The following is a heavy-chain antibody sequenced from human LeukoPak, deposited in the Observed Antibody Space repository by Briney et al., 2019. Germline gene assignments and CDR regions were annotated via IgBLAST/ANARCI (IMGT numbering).Heavy chain of an antibody. CDR1: GFTFSSYG. CDR2: ISYDGSNK. CDR3: AKDGVDYGDYLGLEYFQH. Sequence: SLRLSCAASGFTFSSYGMHWVRQAPGKGLEWVAVISYDGSNKYYADSVKGRFTISRDNSKNTLYLQMNSLRAEDTAVYYCAKDGVDYGDYLGLEYFQHWGQGTLVTVSS. J-gene: IGHJ1*01. V-gene: IGHV3-30*18. D-gene: IGHD4-17*01.